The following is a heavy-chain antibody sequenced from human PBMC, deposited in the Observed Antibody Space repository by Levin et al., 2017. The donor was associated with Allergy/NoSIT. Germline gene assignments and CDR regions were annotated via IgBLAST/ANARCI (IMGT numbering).Heavy chain of an antibody. J-gene: IGHJ6*02. CDR2: MNAGNGNT. Sequence: GGSLRLSCKTSGFTFTDYAFHWVRQAPGQGLEWMGWMNAGNGNTKFSQKFQGRIDIIRDTSARTTYMDLSSLTFEDTAVYYCARMDYFTVKYYFAPEVWGHGTTVIVSS. CDR3: ARMDYFTVKYYFAPEV. V-gene: IGHV1-3*01. CDR1: GFTFTDYA. D-gene: IGHD2/OR15-2a*01.